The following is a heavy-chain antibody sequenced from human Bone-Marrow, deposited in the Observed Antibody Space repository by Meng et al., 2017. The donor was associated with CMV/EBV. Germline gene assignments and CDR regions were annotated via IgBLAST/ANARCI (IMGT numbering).Heavy chain of an antibody. CDR3: ARGRGHGYSYASYYYGMDV. Sequence: SETLSLTCAVYGGSFSGYYWSWIRQPPGKGLEWIGEINHSGSTNYNPSLKSRVTISVDTSKNQFSLKLSPVTAADTAVYYCARGRGHGYSYASYYYGMDVWGQGTTVTVSS. CDR1: GGSFSGYY. J-gene: IGHJ6*02. D-gene: IGHD5-18*01. CDR2: INHSGST. V-gene: IGHV4-34*01.